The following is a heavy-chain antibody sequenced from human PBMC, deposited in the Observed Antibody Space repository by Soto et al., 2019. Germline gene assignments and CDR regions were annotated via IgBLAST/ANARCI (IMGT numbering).Heavy chain of an antibody. CDR3: ARARATIAAAAIFDC. CDR2: FYYTGST. Sequence: SETLSLTCTVSGGSVSSGNYYWSWIRQPPGKGLEWIGYFYYTGSTNYNPSLKSRVIVSVDKSKNQFSLKLTSVTAADTAVYYCARARATIAAAAIFDCWGQGTLVTVSS. V-gene: IGHV4-61*01. D-gene: IGHD6-13*01. J-gene: IGHJ4*02. CDR1: GGSVSSGNYY.